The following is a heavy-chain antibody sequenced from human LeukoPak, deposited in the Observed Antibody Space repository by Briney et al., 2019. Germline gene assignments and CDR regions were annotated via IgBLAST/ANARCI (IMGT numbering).Heavy chain of an antibody. CDR2: TYYSGST. Sequence: SETLSLTCTVSGGSISSYYWSWIRQPPGKGLEWIGYTYYSGSTYYNPSLKSRVTISVDTSKNQFSLKLSSVTAADTAVYYCARELARGFDYWGQGTLVTVSS. CDR1: GGSISSYY. V-gene: IGHV4-59*06. D-gene: IGHD1-26*01. J-gene: IGHJ4*02. CDR3: ARELARGFDY.